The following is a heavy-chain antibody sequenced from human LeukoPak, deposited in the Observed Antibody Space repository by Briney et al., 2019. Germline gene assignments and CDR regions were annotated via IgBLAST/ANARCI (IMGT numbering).Heavy chain of an antibody. J-gene: IGHJ4*02. CDR2: INQGGSDK. D-gene: IGHD2-15*01. V-gene: IGHV3-7*01. Sequence: GESLSLSCAASGFTFSNYWKSWVCNAPRPGLGWVANINQGGSDKSYVDSVKGRFTISRDNAKNSLYLEMNSLRVEDTAMYYCARTSRSSSIDDWGQGTLVTVSS. CDR1: GFTFSNYW. CDR3: ARTSRSSSIDD.